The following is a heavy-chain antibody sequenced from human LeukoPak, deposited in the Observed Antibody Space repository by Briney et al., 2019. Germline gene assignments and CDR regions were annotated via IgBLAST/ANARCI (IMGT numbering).Heavy chain of an antibody. CDR1: GYTFTSYG. Sequence: ASVKVSCKASGYTFTSYGISWVRQAPGQGLEWMGWISAYNGNTNYAQKLQGRVTMTTDTSTSTAYMELRSLRSDDTAVYYCARAPSSETGTPMGWSDPWGQGTLVTVSS. V-gene: IGHV1-18*01. CDR2: ISAYNGNT. D-gene: IGHD1-1*01. CDR3: ARAPSSETGTPMGWSDP. J-gene: IGHJ5*02.